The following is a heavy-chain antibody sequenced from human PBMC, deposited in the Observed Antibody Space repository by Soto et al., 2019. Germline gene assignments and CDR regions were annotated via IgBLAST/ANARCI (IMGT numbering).Heavy chain of an antibody. J-gene: IGHJ6*02. CDR3: ARDTAQGDTTKVYYYGMDL. D-gene: IGHD1-26*01. Sequence: SETLSLTCAVSGYSISSGYYWGWIRQPPGKGLEWIGNIYHGGSPYYNPSLRSRVTISVDTSKNQFSLKLSAVTAEDTAVYYCARDTAQGDTTKVYYYGMDLWRQRTKVTVSS. CDR2: IYHGGSP. V-gene: IGHV4-38-2*02. CDR1: GYSISSGYY.